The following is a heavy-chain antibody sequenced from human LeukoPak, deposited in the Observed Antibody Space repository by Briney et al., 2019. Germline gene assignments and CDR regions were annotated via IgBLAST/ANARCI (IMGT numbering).Heavy chain of an antibody. J-gene: IGHJ4*02. V-gene: IGHV3-74*01. CDR1: GFTFTTYW. Sequence: GGSLRLSCAASGFTFTTYWMHWVRQAPGKGLVWVSGINRDGSTPIYADSVKGRFTISRDNANNTLYLQMNSLRAENTAVYYCARDFYTGHYWGQGTLVTVSS. CDR3: ARDFYTGHY. CDR2: INRDGSTP. D-gene: IGHD3-16*01.